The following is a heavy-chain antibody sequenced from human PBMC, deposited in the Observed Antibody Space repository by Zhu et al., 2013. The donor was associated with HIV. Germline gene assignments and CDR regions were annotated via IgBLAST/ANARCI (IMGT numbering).Heavy chain of an antibody. CDR1: GYTFTAYY. CDR3: ARTTAITMFSLIVGHYYYAMDV. J-gene: IGHJ6*02. V-gene: IGHV1-46*01. CDR2: INPLTGGT. Sequence: VQLLQSGAAMGKPGASLKLACRTSGYTFTAYYLHWVRQAPGQRLEWMGEINPLTGGTTYARSFQGRVAMTSDTSTHTVYLDLKSLTLNDTAVYYCARTTAITMFSLIVGHYYYAMDVWGRGTTVIVS. D-gene: IGHD3-9*01.